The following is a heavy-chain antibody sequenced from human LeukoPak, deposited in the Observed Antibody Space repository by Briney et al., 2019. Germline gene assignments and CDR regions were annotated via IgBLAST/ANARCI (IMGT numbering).Heavy chain of an antibody. CDR3: AKEMGGDYGSGTFFDP. CDR1: EFVFSDYY. D-gene: IGHD3-10*01. V-gene: IGHV3-11*01. CDR2: IGSGGDTK. Sequence: GGSLRLSCAASEFVFSDYYMSWVRQAPGKGLEWVSYIGSGGDTKYYADSVKGRFTISRDNAKNSLYLQMNNLRAEDTAVYYCAKEMGGDYGSGTFFDPWGQGNMVTVSS. J-gene: IGHJ5*02.